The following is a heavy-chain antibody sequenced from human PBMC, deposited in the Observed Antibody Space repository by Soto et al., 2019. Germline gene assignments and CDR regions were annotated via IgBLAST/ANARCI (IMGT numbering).Heavy chain of an antibody. CDR3: ARHAGKQWLDFYFYY. CDR1: GGSISSGSSY. D-gene: IGHD6-19*01. J-gene: IGHJ4*02. V-gene: IGHV4-39*01. CDR2: IYYSDST. Sequence: QLQLQESGPGLVKPSETLSLICTVSGGSISSGSSYWGWIRQPPGKGLEWIASIYYSDSTYYTPYLKSRVTISVDTSKNQFSLKLSSVTAADTAVYYCARHAGKQWLDFYFYYWGQGTLVTVSS.